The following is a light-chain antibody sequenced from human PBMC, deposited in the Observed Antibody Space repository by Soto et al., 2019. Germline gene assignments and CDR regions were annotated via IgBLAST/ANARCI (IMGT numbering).Light chain of an antibody. J-gene: IGKJ4*01. CDR2: WAS. Sequence: DIVMTQSPDSLTVSLGERATINCKSSQRVLYSSNNKDYLAWYQQKPGQPPKLLIYWASTRESGVPDRFSGSGSGTDFTLTISILQAEDVAVYYCQQYYNTPLTFGGGTKFEIK. V-gene: IGKV4-1*01. CDR1: QRVLYSSNNKDY. CDR3: QQYYNTPLT.